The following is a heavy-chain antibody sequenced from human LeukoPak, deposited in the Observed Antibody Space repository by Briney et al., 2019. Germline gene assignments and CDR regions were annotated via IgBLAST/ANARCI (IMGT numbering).Heavy chain of an antibody. CDR1: GFILSSYG. CDR3: ARGPPDYYDSRLDY. D-gene: IGHD3-22*01. J-gene: IGHJ4*02. V-gene: IGHV3-64D*06. Sequence: PGGSLRLSCSASGFILSSYGMHWVRQATGKGLEYVSGISSTGGSTYYADSVKGRFTISRDNSKNTLYLQMSSLRAEDTAVYYCARGPPDYYDSRLDYWGQGTLVTVSS. CDR2: ISSTGGST.